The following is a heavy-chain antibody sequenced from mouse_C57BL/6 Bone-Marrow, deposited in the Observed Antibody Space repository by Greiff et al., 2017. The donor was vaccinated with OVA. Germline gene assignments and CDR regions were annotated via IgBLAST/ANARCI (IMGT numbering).Heavy chain of an antibody. D-gene: IGHD2-3*01. Sequence: EVQVVESGGGLVQSGRSLRLSCATSGFTFSDFYMAWFRQAPWKGLDWIAASRNKANDYTTEYSASVKGRFIVSRDTSQSILYLQMNALRAEDTAIYYCARDAYEYHAMDYWGQGTSVTVSS. CDR3: ARDAYEYHAMDY. V-gene: IGHV7-1*01. CDR2: SRNKANDYTT. J-gene: IGHJ4*01. CDR1: GFTFSDFY.